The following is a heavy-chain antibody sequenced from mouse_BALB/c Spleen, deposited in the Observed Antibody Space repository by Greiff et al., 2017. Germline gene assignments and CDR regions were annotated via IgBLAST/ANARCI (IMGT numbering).Heavy chain of an antibody. Sequence: DVKLVESGGGLVQPGGSLRLSCATSGFTFTDYYMSWARQPPGKALEWLGFIRNKANGYTTEYSASVKGRFTISRDNSQSILYLQMNTLRAEDSATYYCARDKGYDGSMDYWGQGTSVTVSS. J-gene: IGHJ4*01. CDR3: ARDKGYDGSMDY. CDR2: IRNKANGYTT. CDR1: GFTFTDYY. V-gene: IGHV7-3*02. D-gene: IGHD2-2*01.